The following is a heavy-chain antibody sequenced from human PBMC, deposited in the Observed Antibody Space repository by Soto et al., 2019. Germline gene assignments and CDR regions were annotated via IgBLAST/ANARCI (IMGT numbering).Heavy chain of an antibody. CDR2: IIPIFGTA. Sequence: QVHLVQSGAEVKKPGSSVKVSCKASGGTFSSYAISWVRQAPGQGLEWMGGIIPIFGTANYAQKFQGRVTITADESTSKAYMELSSRRSEDTAVYYCARRQRSGLANRYYYYGMDVWGQGTTVNVSS. D-gene: IGHD3-3*01. CDR1: GGTFSSYA. V-gene: IGHV1-69*12. J-gene: IGHJ6*02. CDR3: ARRQRSGLANRYYYYGMDV.